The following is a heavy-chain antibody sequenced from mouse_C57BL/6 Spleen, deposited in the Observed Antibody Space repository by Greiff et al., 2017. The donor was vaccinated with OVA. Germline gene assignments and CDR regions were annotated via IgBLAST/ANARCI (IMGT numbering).Heavy chain of an antibody. CDR1: GFSLTSYG. CDR2: IWSGGST. J-gene: IGHJ4*01. Sequence: VMLVESGPGLVQPSQSLSITCTVSGFSLTSYGVHWVRQSPGKGLEWLGVIWSGGSTDYNAAFISRLSISKDNSKSQVFFKMNSLQADDTAIYYCASPQSFYAMDYWGQGTSVTVSS. V-gene: IGHV2-2*01. CDR3: ASPQSFYAMDY.